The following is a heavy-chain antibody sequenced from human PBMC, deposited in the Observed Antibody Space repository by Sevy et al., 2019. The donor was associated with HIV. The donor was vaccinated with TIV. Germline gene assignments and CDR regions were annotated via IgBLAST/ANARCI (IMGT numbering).Heavy chain of an antibody. D-gene: IGHD1-26*01. V-gene: IGHV3-11*06. CDR2: ISSRRSYT. J-gene: IGHJ4*02. CDR1: GFTFSDYY. Sequence: GGSLRLSCAASGFTFSDYYMTWIRQAPGKGLEWILYISSRRSYTNYADSVKGRFTITRDNAKNSLYLQMNSLRAEDAAVYYCARCRVVAADYYFDYWGRGTLVTVSP. CDR3: ARCRVVAADYYFDY.